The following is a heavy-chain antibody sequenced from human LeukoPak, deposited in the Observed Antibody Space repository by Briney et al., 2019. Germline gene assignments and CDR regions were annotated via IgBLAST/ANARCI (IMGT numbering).Heavy chain of an antibody. CDR3: ARAGDIAAAGTSLFDY. D-gene: IGHD6-13*01. Sequence: PSETLSLTCAVYGGSFSGYYWSWIRQPPGKGLEWIGEINHSGSTNYNPSLESRVTISVDTSKNQFSLKLSSVTAADTAVYYCARAGDIAAAGTSLFDYWGQGTLVTVSS. J-gene: IGHJ4*02. CDR2: INHSGST. V-gene: IGHV4-34*01. CDR1: GGSFSGYY.